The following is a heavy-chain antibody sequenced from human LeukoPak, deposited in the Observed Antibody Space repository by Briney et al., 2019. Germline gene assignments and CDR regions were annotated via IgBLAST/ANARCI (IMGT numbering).Heavy chain of an antibody. CDR2: IYYSGST. D-gene: IGHD3-22*01. J-gene: IGHJ4*02. Sequence: ETLSLTCTVSGGSISSYYWSWIRQPPGKGLEWIGYIYYSGSTNYNPSLKSRVTISVDTSKNQFSLKLSSVTAADTAVYYCARADSSGYLFAFDYWGQGTLVTVSS. CDR1: GGSISSYY. CDR3: ARADSSGYLFAFDY. V-gene: IGHV4-59*01.